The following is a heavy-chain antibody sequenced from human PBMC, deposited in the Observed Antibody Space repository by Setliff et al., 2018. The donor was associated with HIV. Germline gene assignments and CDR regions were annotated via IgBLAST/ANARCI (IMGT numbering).Heavy chain of an antibody. CDR1: GYTFTSYD. J-gene: IGHJ3*02. CDR3: ARGGQQLDLLAFGI. CDR2: MNPNSGNT. Sequence: GASVKVSCKASGYTFTSYDINWVRQATGQGLEWMGWMNPNSGNTGYAQKFQGRVTMTRNTSISTAYMELSSLRSEDTAVYYCARGGQQLDLLAFGIWGQGTMVTVSS. V-gene: IGHV1-8*02. D-gene: IGHD6-13*01.